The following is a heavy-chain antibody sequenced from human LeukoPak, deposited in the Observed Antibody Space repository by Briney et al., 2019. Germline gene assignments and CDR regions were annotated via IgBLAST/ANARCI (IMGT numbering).Heavy chain of an antibody. CDR1: GYTFTGYY. V-gene: IGHV1-2*02. CDR2: INPNSGGT. D-gene: IGHD3-22*01. J-gene: IGHJ4*02. CDR3: ARVEGSSGPCYRLGFDY. Sequence: GASVKVSCKASGYTFTGYYMHWVRQAPGQGLEWMGWINPNSGGTNYAQKFQGRVTMTRDTSISTAYMELSRLRSDDTAVYYCARVEGSSGPCYRLGFDYWGQGTLVTVSS.